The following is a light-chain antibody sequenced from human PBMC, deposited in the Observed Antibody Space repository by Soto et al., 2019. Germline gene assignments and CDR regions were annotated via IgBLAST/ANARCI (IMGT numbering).Light chain of an antibody. CDR3: QQYTSYPWT. CDR2: DAS. CDR1: QGSGRW. Sequence: DIQMTQSPSTLSASVGDRVTITCRASQGSGRWLAWYQQIPGKAPKLLIYDASSLGSGVPSRFSGSGSGTEFTRTISSLQPNDFATYYCQQYTSYPWTFGQGTKVEIK. J-gene: IGKJ1*01. V-gene: IGKV1-5*01.